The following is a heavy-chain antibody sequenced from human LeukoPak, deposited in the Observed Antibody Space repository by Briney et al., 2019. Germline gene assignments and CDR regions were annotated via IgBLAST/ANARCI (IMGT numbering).Heavy chain of an antibody. J-gene: IGHJ4*02. CDR3: ARTGSPLNYYFDY. D-gene: IGHD1-26*01. Sequence: PSETLSLTCTVSGGSISSGSYYWSWIRQPAGKGLEWIGRIYTSGSTNYNPSLKSRVTISVDTSKNQFSLKLTSVTAADTAVYYCARTGSPLNYYFDYWGQGTLVTVSS. CDR2: IYTSGST. CDR1: GGSISSGSYY. V-gene: IGHV4-61*02.